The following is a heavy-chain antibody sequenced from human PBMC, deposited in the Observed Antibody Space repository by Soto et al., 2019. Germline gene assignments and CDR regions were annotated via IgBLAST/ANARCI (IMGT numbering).Heavy chain of an antibody. CDR3: AKDMGGGARYYYYGMDV. CDR2: ISYDGSNK. Sequence: QVQLVESGGGVVQPGRSPRLSCAASGFTFSSYGMHWVRQAPGKGLEWVAVISYDGSNKYYADSVKGRFTISRDNSKNTLYLQMNSLRAEDTAVYYCAKDMGGGARYYYYGMDVWGQGTTVTVSS. D-gene: IGHD6-6*01. J-gene: IGHJ6*02. V-gene: IGHV3-30*18. CDR1: GFTFSSYG.